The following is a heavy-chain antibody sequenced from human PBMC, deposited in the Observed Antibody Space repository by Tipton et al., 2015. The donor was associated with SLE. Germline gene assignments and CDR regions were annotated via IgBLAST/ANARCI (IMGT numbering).Heavy chain of an antibody. J-gene: IGHJ3*02. CDR3: ARQGRIVVVPAATSRAFDI. CDR2: INHSGST. Sequence: LRLSCAVYGGSFSGYYWSWIRQPPGKGLEWIGEINHSGSTNYNPSLKSRVTISVDTSKNQFSLKLSSVTAADTAVYYCARQGRIVVVPAATSRAFDIWGQGTMVTVSS. D-gene: IGHD2-2*01. CDR1: GGSFSGYY. V-gene: IGHV4-34*01.